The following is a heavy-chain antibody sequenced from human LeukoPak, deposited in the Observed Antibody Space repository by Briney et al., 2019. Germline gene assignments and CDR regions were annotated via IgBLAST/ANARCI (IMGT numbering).Heavy chain of an antibody. Sequence: GGSLRLSCAASGFTLSDLFIDWVRQAPGKGLEWVGRTKNKAYSYTTEYAASVKGRFTISRDDSKNSLYLQMNSLKTEDTAVYYCASIRGVFGYWGQGTLVTVSS. D-gene: IGHD3-10*01. CDR2: TKNKAYSYTT. V-gene: IGHV3-72*01. CDR3: ASIRGVFGY. J-gene: IGHJ4*02. CDR1: GFTLSDLF.